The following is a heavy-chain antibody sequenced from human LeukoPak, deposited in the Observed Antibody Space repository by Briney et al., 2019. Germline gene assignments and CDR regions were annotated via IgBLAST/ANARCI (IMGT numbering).Heavy chain of an antibody. Sequence: GGSLRLSCAASGFTFSSYGMHWVRQAPGKGLEWVAFIRYDGSNKYYADSVKGRFTISRDNSKNTLYLQMNSLRAEDTAVYYCARDDDSYYYMDVWGKGTTVTVSS. CDR2: IRYDGSNK. J-gene: IGHJ6*03. V-gene: IGHV3-30*02. D-gene: IGHD2-21*02. CDR1: GFTFSSYG. CDR3: ARDDDSYYYMDV.